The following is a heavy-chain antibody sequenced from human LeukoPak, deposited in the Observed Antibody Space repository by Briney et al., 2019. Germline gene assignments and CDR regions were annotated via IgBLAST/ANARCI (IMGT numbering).Heavy chain of an antibody. CDR1: EFPLRTSW. CDR3: ARVTYYYASGSLAVYYFDY. D-gene: IGHD3-10*01. J-gene: IGHJ4*02. V-gene: IGHV3-74*01. CDR2: FNSPGSTT. Sequence: GGSLRLPCPASEFPLRTSWSHGARNAPGRGWVWVSRFNSPGSTTTYADSVKGRFTISRDNAKNTLYLQMNSLRAEDTAVYYCARVTYYYASGSLAVYYFDYWGQGTLVTVSS.